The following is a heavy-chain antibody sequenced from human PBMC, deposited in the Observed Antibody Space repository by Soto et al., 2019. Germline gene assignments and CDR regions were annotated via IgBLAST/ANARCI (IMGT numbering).Heavy chain of an antibody. CDR2: ISAYNGNT. CDR3: ARVDERLSESNWFDP. V-gene: IGHV1-18*01. Sequence: QVQLLQSGAEVKKPGASVKVSCKASGYTFTSYGISWVRQAPGQGLEWMGWISAYNGNTNYAQKLQGRVTMTTDTSTSTAYMELRSLRSDDTAVYYCARVDERLSESNWFDPWGQGTLVTVSS. J-gene: IGHJ5*02. CDR1: GYTFTSYG. D-gene: IGHD3-3*01.